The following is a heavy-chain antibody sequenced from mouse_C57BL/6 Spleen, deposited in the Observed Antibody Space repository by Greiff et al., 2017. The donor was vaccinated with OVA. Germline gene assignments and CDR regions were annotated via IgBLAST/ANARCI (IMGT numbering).Heavy chain of an antibody. V-gene: IGHV14-4*01. CDR2: IDPENGDT. CDR1: GFNIKDDY. D-gene: IGHD1-1*01. Sequence: EVQLQQSGAELVRPGASVTLSCKASGFNIKDDYMHWVKQRPEQGLEWIGWIDPENGDTEYASKFKGKATITADKSSNTADQQLSSLTSEDTAVYYCTTYPLTNWYFDVWGTGTTVTVSS. J-gene: IGHJ1*03. CDR3: TTYPLTNWYFDV.